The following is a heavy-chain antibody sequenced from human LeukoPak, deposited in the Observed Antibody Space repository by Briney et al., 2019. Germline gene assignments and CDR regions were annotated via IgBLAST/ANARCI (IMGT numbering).Heavy chain of an antibody. V-gene: IGHV4-31*03. CDR1: GGSISSGGYY. J-gene: IGHJ4*02. CDR2: IYYSGST. CDR3: ARTPGTSIPWADY. Sequence: SETLSLTCTVSGGSISSGGYYWSWIRQHPGKGLEWIGYIYYSGSTYYNPSLKSRVTISVDTSKNQFSLKLSSVTAADTAVYYCARTPGTSIPWADYWGQGTLVTVSS. D-gene: IGHD1-1*01.